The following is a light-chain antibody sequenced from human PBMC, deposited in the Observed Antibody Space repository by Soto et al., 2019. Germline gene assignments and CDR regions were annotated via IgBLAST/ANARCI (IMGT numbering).Light chain of an antibody. V-gene: IGLV1-40*01. J-gene: IGLJ3*02. CDR2: RTD. CDR3: QSYDSTLSAWV. CDR1: SSNIGANYD. Sequence: QSVLTQPPSVSGAPGQRVTISCTGTSSNIGANYDIHWYQQLPGTAPKLLIYRTDHRPSGVPDRFSGSKSGTSASLAVTGLQAEDEASYHCQSYDSTLSAWVFGGGTKLTVL.